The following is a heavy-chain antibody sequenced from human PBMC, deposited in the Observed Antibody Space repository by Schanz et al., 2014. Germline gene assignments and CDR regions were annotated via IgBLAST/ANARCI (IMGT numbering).Heavy chain of an antibody. CDR2: LSSYSSYI. J-gene: IGHJ4*02. CDR1: GFTFSSYS. D-gene: IGHD2-21*01. CDR3: AKGQLLSYYFDY. Sequence: VQLVESGGGLVKPGGSLRLSCAASGFTFSSYSMNWVRQAPGKGLEWVASLSSYSSYIYHADSLKGRFTISRDNSKNTLYLQMNSLRAEDTAVYYCAKGQLLSYYFDYWGQGTLVTVSS. V-gene: IGHV3-21*04.